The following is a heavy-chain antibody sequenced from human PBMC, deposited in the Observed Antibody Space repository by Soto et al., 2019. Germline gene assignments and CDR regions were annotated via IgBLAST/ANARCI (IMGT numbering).Heavy chain of an antibody. CDR1: GYTFSRHG. J-gene: IGHJ4*02. Sequence: QVQLVQSGAEVKKPGASVTVSCKASGYTFSRHGISWVRQAPGQGLEWMAWSGNTNYAQKFQGRLTLTTNPSTRTAYMELRSLRSDDTAVYYCARWADYFSSGYYYEYWGQGTLVTVSS. D-gene: IGHD3-3*01. CDR3: ARWADYFSSGYYYEY. CDR2: SGNT. V-gene: IGHV1-18*04.